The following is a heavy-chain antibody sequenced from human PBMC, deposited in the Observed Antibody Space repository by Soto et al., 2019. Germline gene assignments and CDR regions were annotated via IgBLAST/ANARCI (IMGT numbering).Heavy chain of an antibody. D-gene: IGHD6-19*01. Sequence: QVQLVQSGAEVKKPGSSVKVSCKASGGTFSSYAISWVRQAPGQGLEWMGGIIPIFGTANYAQKFQGRVTITADESPSPAYMALSSLTSEDTAVYYCARWGLVGGNGVGWGQGTLVTVSS. CDR2: IIPIFGTA. J-gene: IGHJ4*02. V-gene: IGHV1-69*01. CDR3: ARWGLVGGNGVG. CDR1: GGTFSSYA.